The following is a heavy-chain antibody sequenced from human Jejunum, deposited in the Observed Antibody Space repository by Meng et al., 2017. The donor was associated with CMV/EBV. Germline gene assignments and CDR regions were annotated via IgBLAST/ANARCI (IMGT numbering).Heavy chain of an antibody. D-gene: IGHD5-12*01. J-gene: IGHJ1*01. CDR2: INTRSNII. CDR3: VREPGYDTSAYADV. V-gene: IGHV3-11*01. CDR1: GFAFSNYY. Sequence: GFAFSNYYMNWIRQAPGKGLEWVSYINTRSNIIKYADSVQGRFTISRDNDKKSLYLQMDSLRVDDTAVYYCVREPGYDTSAYADVWGQGTLVTVSS.